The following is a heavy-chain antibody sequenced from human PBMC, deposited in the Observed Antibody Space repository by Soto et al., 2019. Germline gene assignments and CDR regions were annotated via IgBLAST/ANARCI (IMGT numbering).Heavy chain of an antibody. J-gene: IGHJ6*02. D-gene: IGHD2-2*01. Sequence: QVQLVQSGAELKTPGASVKVSCKASGYTLTTYAMHWVRQAPGQRPEWMGWINGGNVNTKYSQRFQGRVTITRDTSANTDYMELSSLTSEDTAVYYCARADCSSNSCYFYYGMDVWGQGTTVTVSS. CDR3: ARADCSSNSCYFYYGMDV. CDR1: GYTLTTYA. V-gene: IGHV1-3*01. CDR2: INGGNVNT.